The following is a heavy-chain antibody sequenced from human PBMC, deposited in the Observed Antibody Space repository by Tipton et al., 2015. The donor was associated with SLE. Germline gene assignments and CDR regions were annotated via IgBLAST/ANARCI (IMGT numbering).Heavy chain of an antibody. J-gene: IGHJ4*02. V-gene: IGHV3-30*03. D-gene: IGHD3-16*01. CDR2: ISDNGSNE. Sequence: SLRLSCVASGFPFSSYDMHWVRQAPGKGLEWVASISDNGSNEFYADTVKGRFTISRDRSTNTLSLQMNSLRPEDTALFYCAREARKGDRGYFDCWGQGTRVTVSS. CDR3: AREARKGDRGYFDC. CDR1: GFPFSSYD.